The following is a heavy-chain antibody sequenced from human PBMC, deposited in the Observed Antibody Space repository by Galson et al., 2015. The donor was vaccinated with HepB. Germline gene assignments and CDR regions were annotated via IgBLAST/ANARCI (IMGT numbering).Heavy chain of an antibody. V-gene: IGHV3-30*18. CDR2: ISYDGSNK. J-gene: IGHJ4*02. Sequence: SLRLSCAASGFTFSSYGMHWVRQAPGKGLEWVAVISYDGSNKYYADSVKGRFTISRDNSKNTLYLQMNSLRAEDTAVYYCAKDGGSQRGLDYRGQGTLLTVSS. CDR3: AKDGGSQRGLDY. CDR1: GFTFSSYG. D-gene: IGHD3-16*01.